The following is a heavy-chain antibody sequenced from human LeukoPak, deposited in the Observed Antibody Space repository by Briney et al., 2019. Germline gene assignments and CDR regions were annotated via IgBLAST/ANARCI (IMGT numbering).Heavy chain of an antibody. D-gene: IGHD3-22*01. V-gene: IGHV3-33*01. Sequence: GGSLRPSCAASGFTSGFPFNYYGMHWVRQAPGKGLEWVAGIQYDGSKQHYADSMKGRFTISRDNSKNTLYLQMNSLRGEDTALYYCARDADTSGHYSHFDYWGQGTLVTVSS. CDR3: ARDADTSGHYSHFDY. J-gene: IGHJ4*02. CDR2: IQYDGSKQ. CDR1: GFTSGFPFNYYG.